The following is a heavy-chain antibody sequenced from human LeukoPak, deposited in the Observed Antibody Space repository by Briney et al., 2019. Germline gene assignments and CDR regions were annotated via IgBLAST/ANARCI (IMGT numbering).Heavy chain of an antibody. D-gene: IGHD3-9*01. CDR1: GFTFSSYG. CDR3: ARVLLGNYDILTGPFDF. J-gene: IGHJ4*02. V-gene: IGHV3-30*02. Sequence: GGSLRLSCAASGFTFSSYGMHWVRQAPGKGLEWVAFIRYDGSNKYYADSVRGRFTISRDNAKNSLYLHVNSLTAEDTAVYYCARVLLGNYDILTGPFDFWGQGTLVTTSS. CDR2: IRYDGSNK.